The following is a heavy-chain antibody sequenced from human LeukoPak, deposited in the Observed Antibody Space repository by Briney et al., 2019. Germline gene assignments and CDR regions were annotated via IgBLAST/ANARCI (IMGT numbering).Heavy chain of an antibody. CDR2: INPSGGST. CDR3: ARDGPRIAALGEDFDY. D-gene: IGHD6-6*01. J-gene: IGHJ4*02. V-gene: IGHV1-46*01. CDR1: GYTFTSYY. Sequence: ASVKVFCKASGYTFTSYYMHWVRQAPGQGLEWIGIINPSGGSTSYAQKFQGRVTMTRDTSTSTVYMELSSLRSEDTAVYYCARDGPRIAALGEDFDYWGQGTLVTVSS.